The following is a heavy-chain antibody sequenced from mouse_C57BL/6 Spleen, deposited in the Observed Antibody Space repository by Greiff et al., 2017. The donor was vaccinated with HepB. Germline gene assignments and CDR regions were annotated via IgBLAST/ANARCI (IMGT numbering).Heavy chain of an antibody. CDR2: IYPGDGDT. V-gene: IGHV1-82*01. CDR3: ARSCPYYFDY. CDR1: GYAFSSSW. Sequence: VQLQQSGPELVKPGASVKISCKASGYAFSSSWMNWVKQRPGKGLEWIGRIYPGDGDTNYNGKFKGKATLTADKSSSTAYMQLSSLTSEDSAVYFCARSCPYYFDYWGQGTTLTVSS. J-gene: IGHJ2*01.